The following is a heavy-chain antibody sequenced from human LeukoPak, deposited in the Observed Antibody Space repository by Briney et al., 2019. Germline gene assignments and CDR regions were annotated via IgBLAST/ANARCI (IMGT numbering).Heavy chain of an antibody. CDR2: IGTAGDT. CDR1: GFTFSSYG. J-gene: IGHJ6*03. V-gene: IGHV3-13*01. CDR3: ARGSVLNYDFWSGYYPYYYYYMDV. D-gene: IGHD3-3*01. Sequence: PGRSLRLSCAASGFTFSSYGMHWVRQATGKGLEWVSAIGTAGDTYYPGSVKGRFTISRESAKNSLYLQMNSLRAGDTAVYYCARGSVLNYDFWSGYYPYYYYYMDVWGKGTTVTVSS.